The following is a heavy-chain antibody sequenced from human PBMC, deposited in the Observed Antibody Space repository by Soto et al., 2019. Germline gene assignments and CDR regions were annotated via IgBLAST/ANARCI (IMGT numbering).Heavy chain of an antibody. D-gene: IGHD3-9*01. CDR2: IGSGGDT. V-gene: IGHV3-13*01. Sequence: EVQLVESGGGLVQPWGSLRLSCAATGFTLSSYDIHWVRQATGEGLAWVSGIGSGGDTHYADSVKGRFIISREDGKNSLYLQMNNLRVGDTSVYYCTRKSPPTGMEVWGKGDKVTVSS. CDR1: GFTLSSYD. CDR3: TRKSPPTGMEV. J-gene: IGHJ6*04.